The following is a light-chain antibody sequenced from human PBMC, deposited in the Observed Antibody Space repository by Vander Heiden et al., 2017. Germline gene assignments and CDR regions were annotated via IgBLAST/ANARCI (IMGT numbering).Light chain of an antibody. CDR1: TSNIGAGYD. CDR2: VDN. V-gene: IGLV1-40*01. CDR3: QSYDNSLRGWV. J-gene: IGLJ3*02. Sequence: QSVLPQPPSVSGAPGQRVTISCPGITSNIGAGYDVHWYQQVPGRAPKLLIYVDNNRPSGVPDRFSGSRSGTSASLAITGLQAEDEADYYCQSYDNSLRGWVFGGGTKLTVL.